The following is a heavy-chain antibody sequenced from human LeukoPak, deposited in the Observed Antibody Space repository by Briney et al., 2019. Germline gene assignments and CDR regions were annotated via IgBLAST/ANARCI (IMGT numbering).Heavy chain of an antibody. Sequence: SVKVSCKASGGTFSSYAISWVRQAPGQGLEWMGGIIPIFGTANYAQKFRGRVTITTDESTSTAYMELSSLRSEDTAVYYCASRIPPARDGYNYRDYYYYYYMDVWGKGTTVTVSS. CDR2: IIPIFGTA. J-gene: IGHJ6*03. V-gene: IGHV1-69*05. CDR3: ASRIPPARDGYNYRDYYYYYYMDV. D-gene: IGHD5-24*01. CDR1: GGTFSSYA.